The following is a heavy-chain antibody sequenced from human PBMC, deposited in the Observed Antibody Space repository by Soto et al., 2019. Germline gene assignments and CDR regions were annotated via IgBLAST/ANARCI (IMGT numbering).Heavy chain of an antibody. CDR1: GAPLTTVGSY. D-gene: IGHD1-1*01. V-gene: IGHV4-31*03. Sequence: SETLSLTCTVSGAPLTTVGSYWTWIRQRPGMGLEWLGYMYFSGKSYYDPSLESRLTISGDYSRNQFSLSLTSVTAADTALYFCARHDNMTLGSNYLDSWGPGTLVT. CDR2: MYFSGKS. CDR3: ARHDNMTLGSNYLDS. J-gene: IGHJ4*02.